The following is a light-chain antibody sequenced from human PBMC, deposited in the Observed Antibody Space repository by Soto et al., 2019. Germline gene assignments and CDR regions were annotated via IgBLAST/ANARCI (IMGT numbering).Light chain of an antibody. CDR3: QQFSSYPLT. CDR2: DAS. CDR1: QTVRNNY. J-gene: IGKJ4*01. Sequence: EFVLTQSPGTLSLSPGERATLSCRASQTVRNNYLAWYQQKPGQAPWLLIYDASSRATGIPDRFSGGGSGTDFTLTISRLEPEDFAVYYCQQFSSYPLTFGGGTKVDIK. V-gene: IGKV3-20*01.